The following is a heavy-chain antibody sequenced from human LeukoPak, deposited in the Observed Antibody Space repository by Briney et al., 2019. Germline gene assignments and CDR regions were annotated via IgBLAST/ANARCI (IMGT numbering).Heavy chain of an antibody. V-gene: IGHV3-23*01. CDR2: ITDAVGST. Sequence: GGSLRLSCAASGFTFSSSSISWVRQAPGKGLEWVSAITDAVGSTHYADSVKGRFTISSDNSKNTVYLQMNSLRPEDMAEYYCAKEIFSGLLYIDYWGQGTLVTVSS. J-gene: IGHJ4*02. CDR3: AKEIFSGLLYIDY. D-gene: IGHD5-12*01. CDR1: GFTFSSSS.